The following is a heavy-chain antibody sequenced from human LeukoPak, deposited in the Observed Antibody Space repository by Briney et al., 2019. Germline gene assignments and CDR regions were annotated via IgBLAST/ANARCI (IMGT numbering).Heavy chain of an antibody. CDR1: GGSFSGYY. CDR2: INHSGST. CDR3: ARSFLMTTVTKLGGRYFDY. D-gene: IGHD4-17*01. Sequence: SETLSLTCAVYGGSFSGYYWSWIRQSPGKGLEWIGEINHSGSTNYNPSLKSRVTISVDTSKNQFSLKLSSVTAADTAVYYCARSFLMTTVTKLGGRYFDYWGQGTLVTVSS. J-gene: IGHJ4*02. V-gene: IGHV4-34*01.